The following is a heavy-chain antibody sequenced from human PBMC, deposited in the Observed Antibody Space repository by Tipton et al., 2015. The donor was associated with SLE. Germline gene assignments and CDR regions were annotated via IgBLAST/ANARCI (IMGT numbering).Heavy chain of an antibody. CDR1: GGSISSGGYY. CDR3: ARMGPVKGLQGSYYFDY. D-gene: IGHD4-11*01. Sequence: TLSLTCTVSGGSISSGGYYWSWIRQHPGKGLEWIGYIYYSGSTYYNPSLKSRVTISVDTSKNQFSLKLSSVTAADTAVYYCARMGPVKGLQGSYYFDYGGQGPLVTVSS. J-gene: IGHJ4*02. V-gene: IGHV4-31*03. CDR2: IYYSGST.